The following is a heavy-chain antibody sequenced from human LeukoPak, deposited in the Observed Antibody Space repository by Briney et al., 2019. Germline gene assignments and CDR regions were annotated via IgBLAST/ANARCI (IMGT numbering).Heavy chain of an antibody. CDR3: ARDEGIAVALDY. CDR1: GFTFSSYS. J-gene: IGHJ4*02. Sequence: KSGGSLRLSCAASGFTFSSYSMNWVRQAPGKGLEGVSSISSSSSYIYYADSVKGRFTISRDNAKNSLYLQMNSLRAEDTAVYYCARDEGIAVALDYWGQGTLVTVSS. D-gene: IGHD6-19*01. CDR2: ISSSSSYI. V-gene: IGHV3-21*01.